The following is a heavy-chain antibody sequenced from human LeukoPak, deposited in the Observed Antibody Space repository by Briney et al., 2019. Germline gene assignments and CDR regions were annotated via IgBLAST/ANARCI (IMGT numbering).Heavy chain of an antibody. CDR2: IHTGSST. V-gene: IGHV3-66*01. Sequence: GRSLRLSCAASALTVTSNYMSWVRQAPGKGLEWVSLIHTGSSTYYADSVKGRFTISRDKSKNTLYLQMSSLRVEDTAVYYCAMGAIVATIDYWGQGTLVTVSS. CDR1: ALTVTSNY. D-gene: IGHD5-12*01. CDR3: AMGAIVATIDY. J-gene: IGHJ4*02.